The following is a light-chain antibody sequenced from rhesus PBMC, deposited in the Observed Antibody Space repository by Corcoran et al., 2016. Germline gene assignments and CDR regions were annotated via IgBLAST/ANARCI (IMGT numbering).Light chain of an antibody. J-gene: IGKJ4*01. CDR3: QHGYGTPLT. CDR1: ENVNNY. Sequence: DIQMTQSPSSLSASVGDRVTITCRARENVNNYLTWYQQKPGKPPKLLHYKASTLKSGVPSRFSGSGSGTDYTFTISRLQPEDVATYYCQHGYGTPLTFGGGTKVEIK. V-gene: IGKV1-74*01. CDR2: KAS.